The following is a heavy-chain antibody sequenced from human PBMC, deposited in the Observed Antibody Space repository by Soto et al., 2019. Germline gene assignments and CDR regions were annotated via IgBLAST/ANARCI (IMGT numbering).Heavy chain of an antibody. CDR1: GFAVSSKY. CDR2: IYGGGTT. V-gene: IGHV3-53*01. Sequence: EVQLVESGGGLIQPGGSLRLSCAASGFAVSSKYMTWVRQAPGKGLEWVSVIYGGGTTYYAXSVKGRFTISRDTSKNTXXXXXXXXXAXXXXXXXXVQTTGWPGFDFWGQGTLVTVSS. CDR3: VQTTGWPGFDF. J-gene: IGHJ4*02. D-gene: IGHD6-19*01.